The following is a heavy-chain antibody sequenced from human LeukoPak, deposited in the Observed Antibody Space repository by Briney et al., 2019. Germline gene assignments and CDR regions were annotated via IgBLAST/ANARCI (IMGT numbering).Heavy chain of an antibody. CDR1: GGSIGVYY. V-gene: IGHV4-4*07. CDR3: ARESTADGMPFYFDY. CDR2: IYTSGVT. Sequence: SETLSLTCTVSGGSIGVYYWNWIRQPAGKGPEWIGRIYTSGVTNYNPSLKDRLTLSVDTSQNQFSLRLSSLTAADTAVYYCARESTADGMPFYFDYWSQGTLVTVSS. D-gene: IGHD2-2*01. J-gene: IGHJ4*02.